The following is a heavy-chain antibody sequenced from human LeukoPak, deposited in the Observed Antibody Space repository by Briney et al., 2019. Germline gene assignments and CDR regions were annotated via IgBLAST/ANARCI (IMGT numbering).Heavy chain of an antibody. V-gene: IGHV4-59*01. CDR3: AREETVGSFDY. D-gene: IGHD4-23*01. Sequence: SETLSLTCTVSGGSLSSYYWSWVRHPPGKGLEWIGYIYYSGSTNYNPSLKSRVTISVDTSKNQFSLKLSSVTAADTAVYYCAREETVGSFDYWGQGTLVTVSS. CDR1: GGSLSSYY. J-gene: IGHJ4*02. CDR2: IYYSGST.